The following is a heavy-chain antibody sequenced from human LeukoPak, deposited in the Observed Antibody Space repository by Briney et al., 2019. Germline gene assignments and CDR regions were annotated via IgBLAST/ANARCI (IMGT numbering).Heavy chain of an antibody. CDR1: GGSISSSSYY. J-gene: IGHJ6*02. V-gene: IGHV4-39*01. Sequence: SETLSLTCTVSGGSISSSSYYWGWIRQPPGKGLEWIGSIYYSGRTYYNPSLKSRVTISVDTSKNQFSLKLSSVTAADTAVYYCARLRVEGLMDVWGQGTTVTVSS. D-gene: IGHD2-15*01. CDR2: IYYSGRT. CDR3: ARLRVEGLMDV.